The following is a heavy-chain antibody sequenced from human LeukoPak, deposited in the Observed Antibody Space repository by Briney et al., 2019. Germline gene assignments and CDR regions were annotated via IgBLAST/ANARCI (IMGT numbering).Heavy chain of an antibody. D-gene: IGHD6-13*01. CDR2: IYHTGNT. Sequence: PSETLSLTCTVSGGSISTYYWTWIRQPAGKGLEWIGYIYHTGNTNYNPSLRSRVTMSLDTSKNQFSLKLNSVTAVDTAVYYCARRAAVRPRYAFDIWGQGTMVTVSS. CDR3: ARRAAVRPRYAFDI. J-gene: IGHJ3*02. V-gene: IGHV4-59*01. CDR1: GGSISTYY.